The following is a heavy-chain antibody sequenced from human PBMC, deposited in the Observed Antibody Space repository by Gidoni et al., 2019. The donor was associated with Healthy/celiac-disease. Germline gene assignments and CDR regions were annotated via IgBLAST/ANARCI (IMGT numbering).Heavy chain of an antibody. Sequence: EVQLVESGGGLVQPGGSLRRSCEASGFTFSSYELNWVRQAPGKGLEWVSYISSSGSTIYYADSGKGRFTISRDNAKNSLYLQMNSLRAEDTAVYYCARAVFRYCSGGSCYSSYYYGMDVWGQGTTVTVSS. CDR2: ISSSGSTI. D-gene: IGHD2-15*01. CDR3: ARAVFRYCSGGSCYSSYYYGMDV. J-gene: IGHJ6*02. CDR1: GFTFSSYE. V-gene: IGHV3-48*03.